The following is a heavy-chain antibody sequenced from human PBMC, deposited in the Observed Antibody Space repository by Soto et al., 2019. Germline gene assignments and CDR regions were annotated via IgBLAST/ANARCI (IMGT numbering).Heavy chain of an antibody. CDR1: GGTFSNYG. Sequence: QVQLVQSGAEVKMPGSSVKVSCKASGGTFSNYGISWVRQAPGQGLEWMGGIIPILGSTKSAQSFQGRVTFTADESTTTAYMELSSLNSEDTAVYYCARDRWSDSSGYYYESAYWGQGTLVTVSS. J-gene: IGHJ4*02. D-gene: IGHD3-22*01. V-gene: IGHV1-69*01. CDR3: ARDRWSDSSGYYYESAY. CDR2: IIPILGST.